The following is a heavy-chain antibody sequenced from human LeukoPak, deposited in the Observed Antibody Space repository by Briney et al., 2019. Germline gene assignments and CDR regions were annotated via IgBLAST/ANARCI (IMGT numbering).Heavy chain of an antibody. Sequence: SETLSHICTVPGGSIRSYHWRWLRQPSGKEPEEIGYSYYGGSTNYNHSLKSRVTISVDTSKNQYSLKLSSVTAADTAVYYCSRLAPFYSSSGHHASGPWSYGMDVWGQGTTVSVSS. D-gene: IGHD6-13*01. V-gene: IGHV4-59*12. CDR3: SRLAPFYSSSGHHASGPWSYGMDV. CDR1: GGSIRSYH. CDR2: SYYGGST. J-gene: IGHJ6*02.